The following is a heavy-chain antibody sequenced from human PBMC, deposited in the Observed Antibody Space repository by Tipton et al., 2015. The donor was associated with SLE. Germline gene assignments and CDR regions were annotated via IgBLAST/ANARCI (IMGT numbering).Heavy chain of an antibody. V-gene: IGHV4-31*03. J-gene: IGHJ3*02. CDR3: AREASRGALDI. CDR2: IYYAGET. CDR1: GDSVNSGYF. Sequence: TLSLTCTVSGDSVNSGYFWTWVRHPPGKGLEWIGNIYYAGETYYNFFLRSRVTISLDRSQNHFSLRLNSVTAADTAIYYCAREASRGALDIWGQGTTVTV.